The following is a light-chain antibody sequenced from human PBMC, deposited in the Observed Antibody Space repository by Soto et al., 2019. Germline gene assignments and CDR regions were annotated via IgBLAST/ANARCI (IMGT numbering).Light chain of an antibody. CDR3: QQYGSSPLT. Sequence: EIVLSQSPGTLSLSPGERATLSCRASQSVSSNYLAWYQQKPGQAPRLLIYGASSRATGIPDRFSGSGSGPDFTLTISRLEPEDFAVYYCQQYGSSPLTFGGGTMVDI. CDR2: GAS. J-gene: IGKJ4*01. V-gene: IGKV3-20*01. CDR1: QSVSSNY.